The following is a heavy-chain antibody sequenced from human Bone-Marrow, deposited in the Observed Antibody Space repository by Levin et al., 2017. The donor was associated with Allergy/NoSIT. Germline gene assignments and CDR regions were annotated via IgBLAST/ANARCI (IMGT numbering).Heavy chain of an antibody. CDR3: AKTDSSSWYAFAMDV. V-gene: IGHV3-23*01. D-gene: IGHD6-13*01. CDR1: GFTFSSYV. Sequence: GGSLRLSCAASGFTFSSYVMSWVRQAPGKGLEWVSSISVSGDSTYYADSVKGRFTISRDNSKNTLYLQMNSLRADDTAVYYCAKTDSSSWYAFAMDVWGQGTTVTVSS. J-gene: IGHJ6*02. CDR2: ISVSGDST.